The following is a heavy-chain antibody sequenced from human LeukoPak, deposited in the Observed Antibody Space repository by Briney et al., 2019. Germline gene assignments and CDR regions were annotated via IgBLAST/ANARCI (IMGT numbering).Heavy chain of an antibody. J-gene: IGHJ4*02. CDR2: INDDGSII. CDR3: VRALTGSEDF. Sequence: GGSLRLSCAASGFSFSRSWMHWVRHAPGKGLVWVSRINDDGSIIGYGVPVKCRFTIFRDNAKNTLYMKRNSLRVEDMAVYDCVRALTGSEDFWGQGTLVTVSS. D-gene: IGHD1-20*01. V-gene: IGHV3-74*01. CDR1: GFSFSRSW.